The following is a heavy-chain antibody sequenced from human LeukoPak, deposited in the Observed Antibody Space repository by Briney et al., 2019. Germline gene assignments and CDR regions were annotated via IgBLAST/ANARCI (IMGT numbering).Heavy chain of an antibody. CDR2: IYYSGST. V-gene: IGHV4-59*11. CDR1: GGSISSHY. Sequence: SETLSLTWTVSGGSISSHYWSWIRQPPGKGLEWIGYIYYSGSTNYNPSLKSRVTISVDTSKNQFSLRLSSVTAADTAVYYCARDRGGNMGFDPWGQGTLVTVSS. D-gene: IGHD2/OR15-2a*01. J-gene: IGHJ5*02. CDR3: ARDRGGNMGFDP.